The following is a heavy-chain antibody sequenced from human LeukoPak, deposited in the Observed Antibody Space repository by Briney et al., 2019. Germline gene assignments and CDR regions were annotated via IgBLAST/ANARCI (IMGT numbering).Heavy chain of an antibody. CDR1: GGSFSGYY. D-gene: IGHD6-13*01. CDR3: ARRSRDTDSSNWYFDY. J-gene: IGHJ4*02. V-gene: IGHV4-34*01. Sequence: SETLSLTCAVYGGSFSGYYWTWIRQPPGKGPEWIGEINDSGSTNYNPSLKSRVTISVDTSKNQFSLKLSSVTATDTAVYYCARRSRDTDSSNWYFDYWGQGTLVTVSS. CDR2: INDSGST.